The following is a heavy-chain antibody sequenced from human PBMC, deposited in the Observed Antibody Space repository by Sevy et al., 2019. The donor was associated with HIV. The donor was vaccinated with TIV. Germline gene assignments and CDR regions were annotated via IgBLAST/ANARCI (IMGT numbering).Heavy chain of an antibody. CDR2: IRQDGNEI. V-gene: IGHV3-7*03. CDR1: GFTFDMYW. Sequence: GGSLRLSCDASGFTFDMYWMQWVRQAPGKGLEWVADIRQDGNEIYYAASVRGRFTISRDNAKGSLYLQMNTVRVDDTPTSNCAAPYLDLWGQGTLVTVSS. J-gene: IGHJ4*02. CDR3: AAPYLDL.